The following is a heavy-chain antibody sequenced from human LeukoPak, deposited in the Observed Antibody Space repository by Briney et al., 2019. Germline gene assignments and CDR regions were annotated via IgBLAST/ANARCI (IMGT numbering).Heavy chain of an antibody. D-gene: IGHD3-22*01. V-gene: IGHV5-51*01. CDR3: ASPGYYDSSGYDY. CDR2: IYPGDSDT. J-gene: IGHJ4*02. Sequence: GESLKISCKGSGYSFSTYWIAWVRQMPGKGLEWMGIIYPGDSDTRYSPSFRGQVTISADKSISTAYLQWSSLKASDTAIYYCASPGYYDSSGYDYWGQGTLVTVSS. CDR1: GYSFSTYW.